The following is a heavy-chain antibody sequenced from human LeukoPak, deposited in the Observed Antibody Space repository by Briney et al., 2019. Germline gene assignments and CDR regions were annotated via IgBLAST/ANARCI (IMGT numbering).Heavy chain of an antibody. CDR2: INSSGSTI. D-gene: IGHD3-10*01. CDR1: GFPFSVYY. CDR3: AIDRGGGFGECWFDP. V-gene: IGHV3-11*01. J-gene: IGHJ5*02. Sequence: SGGSLTLSCAASGFPFSVYYMIWLREAPGKGVEWFSYINSSGSTIYYADSVKRRFPISRDNAKKSLYLKMNSLKAEDTAVYYCAIDRGGGFGECWFDPWGQGTLVTVSS.